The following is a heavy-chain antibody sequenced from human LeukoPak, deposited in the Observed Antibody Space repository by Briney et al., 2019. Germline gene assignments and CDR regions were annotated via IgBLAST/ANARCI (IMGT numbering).Heavy chain of an antibody. J-gene: IGHJ6*03. Sequence: GSLRLSCAASGFTFSSYSMNWVRQPPGKGLEWIGSIYYSGSTYYNPSLKSRVTISVDTSKNQFSLKLSSVTAADTAVYYCARKYCGGDCYALHYYYMDVWGKGTTVTISS. CDR3: ARKYCGGDCYALHYYYMDV. CDR2: IYYSGST. V-gene: IGHV4-39*01. CDR1: GFTFSSYSMN. D-gene: IGHD2-21*02.